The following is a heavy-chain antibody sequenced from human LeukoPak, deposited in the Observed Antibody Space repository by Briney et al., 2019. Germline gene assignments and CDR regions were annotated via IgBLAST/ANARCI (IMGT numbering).Heavy chain of an antibody. CDR1: GYTFTGYY. CDR2: IIPIFGTA. Sequence: GASVKVSCKASGYTFTGYYMHWVRQAPGQGLEWMGGIIPIFGTANYAQKFQGRVTITTDESTSTAYMELSSLRSEDTAVYYCARVGFEYSNSREDYYYYMDVWGKGTTVTVSS. CDR3: ARVGFEYSNSREDYYYYMDV. J-gene: IGHJ6*03. V-gene: IGHV1-69*05. D-gene: IGHD4-11*01.